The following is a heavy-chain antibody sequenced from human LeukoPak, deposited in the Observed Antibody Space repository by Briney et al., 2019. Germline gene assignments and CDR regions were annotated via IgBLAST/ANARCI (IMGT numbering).Heavy chain of an antibody. V-gene: IGHV4-31*03. CDR2: VYYSGST. J-gene: IGHJ3*02. CDR1: GCSISSGGYY. CDR3: ARDHRDYYDSSGPRGFDI. D-gene: IGHD3-22*01. Sequence: PSETLSLTCTVSGCSISSGGYYWSWLRQHPGKGLEWIGYVYYSGSTYYNPSIESRVTISVNTSKNQFSLKMSSVTAADTAVYYCARDHRDYYDSSGPRGFDIWGQGTMVTVSS.